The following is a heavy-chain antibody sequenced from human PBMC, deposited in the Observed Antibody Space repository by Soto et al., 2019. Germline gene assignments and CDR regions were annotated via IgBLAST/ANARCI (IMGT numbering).Heavy chain of an antibody. D-gene: IGHD6-13*01. V-gene: IGHV1-69*13. J-gene: IGHJ4*02. CDR3: ARSLEQLVPFFDY. CDR1: GGTFSSYA. Sequence: SVKVSCKASGGTFSSYAISWVRQAPGQGLEWMGGIIPIFGTANYAQKFQGRVTITADESTSTAYMELSSQRSEDTAVYYCARSLEQLVPFFDYWGQGTLVTVS. CDR2: IIPIFGTA.